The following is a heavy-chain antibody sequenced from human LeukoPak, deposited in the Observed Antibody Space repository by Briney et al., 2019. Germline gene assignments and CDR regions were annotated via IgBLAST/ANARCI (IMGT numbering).Heavy chain of an antibody. D-gene: IGHD4-17*01. CDR3: ARGGYGDKHPFDY. CDR2: INHSGST. CDR1: GGSFSGYY. Sequence: PSETLSLTCAVYGGSFSGYYWSWIRQPPGKGLEWIGEINHSGSTNYNPSLKSRVTISVDTSKNQFSLKLSSVTAADTAVYYCARGGYGDKHPFDYWGQGTLVTVSS. J-gene: IGHJ4*02. V-gene: IGHV4-34*01.